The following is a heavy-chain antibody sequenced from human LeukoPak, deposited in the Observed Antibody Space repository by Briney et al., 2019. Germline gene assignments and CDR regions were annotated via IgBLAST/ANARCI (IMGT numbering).Heavy chain of an antibody. CDR3: GRHAYGGSPPLS. D-gene: IGHD3-10*01. CDR2: IGTAGDT. CDR1: GFTFSSYD. V-gene: IGHV3-13*01. Sequence: PGGSLRLSCAASGFTFSSYDMHWVRQATGKGLEWVSAIGTAGDTYYPGSVKGRFTISRGNAKNTVYLQMNNLRAEDTALYYCGRHAYGGSPPLSWGQGALVTVSS. J-gene: IGHJ4*02.